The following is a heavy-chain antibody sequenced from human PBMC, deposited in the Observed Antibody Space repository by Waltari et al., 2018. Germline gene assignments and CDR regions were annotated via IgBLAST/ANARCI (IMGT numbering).Heavy chain of an antibody. J-gene: IGHJ4*02. CDR2: IYHGRGT. CDR3: ARHIALAGMRPALGY. V-gene: IGHV4-38-2*02. D-gene: IGHD6-19*01. Sequence: QVQLQESGPGLMKPSETLSLTCSVSGYSISSGYYWAWLRQSPGKGLEWIGSIYHGRGTDYNPYLKSRVTMSIETSKNQCSLELTSVTAADTAVYYCARHIALAGMRPALGYWGQGTLVTVSS. CDR1: GYSISSGYY.